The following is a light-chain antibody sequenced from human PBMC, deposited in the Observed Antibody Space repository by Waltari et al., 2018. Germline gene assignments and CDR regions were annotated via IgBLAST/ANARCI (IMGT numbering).Light chain of an antibody. CDR3: SSYTRRSYWV. CDR2: KVN. V-gene: IGLV2-14*01. J-gene: IGLJ3*02. Sequence: QSALTQPASVSGSPGQSITISCTGTSSDVGFYDFVSWFQQHPGKAPKVMIYKVNNRPSGVSKRFSGSKSANPASLTISGLQAEDEADYYCSSYTRRSYWVFGGGTQLTVL. CDR1: SSDVGFYDF.